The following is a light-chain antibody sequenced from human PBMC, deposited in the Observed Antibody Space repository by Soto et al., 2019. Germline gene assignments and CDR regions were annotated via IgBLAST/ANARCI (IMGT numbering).Light chain of an antibody. J-gene: IGLJ2*01. CDR3: CSYAGSSTFVV. V-gene: IGLV2-23*02. CDR1: SSDVGSYHL. CDR2: EVT. Sequence: QSALTQPASVSGSPGQSITISCTGTSSDVGSYHLVSWYQQHPGKAPELMIYEVTKRPSGVSNRFSGSKSGNTASLTISGLQAEDEADYYCCSYAGSSTFVVFGGGTKLTVL.